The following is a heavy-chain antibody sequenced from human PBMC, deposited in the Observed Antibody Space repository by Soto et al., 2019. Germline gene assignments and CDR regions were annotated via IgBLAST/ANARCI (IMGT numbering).Heavy chain of an antibody. V-gene: IGHV4-34*01. Sequence: QVQLQQWGAGLLKPSETLSLTCAVYGGSFSGYYWSWIRQPPGKGLEWIGEINHSGSTNYNPSLKSRVTISVDTSKNQFSLKLSSVTAADTAVYYCARGPGQLWFGELLLGGEGGHYYYYMDVWGKGTTVTVSS. CDR1: GGSFSGYY. CDR2: INHSGST. D-gene: IGHD3-10*01. CDR3: ARGPGQLWFGELLLGGEGGHYYYYMDV. J-gene: IGHJ6*03.